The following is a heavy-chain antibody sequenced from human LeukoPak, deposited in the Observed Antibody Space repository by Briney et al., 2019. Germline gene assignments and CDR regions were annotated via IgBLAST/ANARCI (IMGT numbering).Heavy chain of an antibody. D-gene: IGHD2-15*01. V-gene: IGHV4-30-2*01. Sequence: PSETLSLTCAVSGGSISSGGYSWSWIRQPPGKGLEWIEYIYHSGRTYYNPSLKSRVTISVDTSKIQFSLKLSSVTAADTAVYYSASRIRYCSGGSCYPVSWFDPWGQGTLVTVSS. J-gene: IGHJ5*02. CDR2: IYHSGRT. CDR3: ASRIRYCSGGSCYPVSWFDP. CDR1: GGSISSGGYS.